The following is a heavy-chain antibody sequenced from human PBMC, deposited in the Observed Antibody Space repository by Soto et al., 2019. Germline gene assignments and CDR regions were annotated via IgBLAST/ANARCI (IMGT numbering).Heavy chain of an antibody. J-gene: IGHJ6*02. Sequence: QVQLVQSGAEVKKPGSSMKVSCKASGGTFSSYAISWVRQAPGQGLEWMGGIIPIFGTANYAQKFQGRVTITADKSTSTAYMELSSLRSEDTAVYYCARESVTIFGVVIIRAAGGMDVWGQGTTVTVSS. CDR2: IIPIFGTA. CDR1: GGTFSSYA. V-gene: IGHV1-69*06. D-gene: IGHD3-3*01. CDR3: ARESVTIFGVVIIRAAGGMDV.